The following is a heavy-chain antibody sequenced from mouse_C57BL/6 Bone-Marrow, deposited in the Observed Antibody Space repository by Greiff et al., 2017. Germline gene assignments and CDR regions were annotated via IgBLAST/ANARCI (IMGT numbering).Heavy chain of an antibody. J-gene: IGHJ2*01. CDR1: GFTFSDYY. Sequence: EVMLVESEGGLVQPGSSMKLSCTASGFTFSDYYMAWVRQVPEKGLEWVANINYDGSSTYYLDSLKSRFIISRDNAKNILYLQMSSLKSEDTATYYCAREGTTVVAPYFDYWGQGTTLTVSS. V-gene: IGHV5-16*01. CDR2: INYDGSST. CDR3: AREGTTVVAPYFDY. D-gene: IGHD1-1*01.